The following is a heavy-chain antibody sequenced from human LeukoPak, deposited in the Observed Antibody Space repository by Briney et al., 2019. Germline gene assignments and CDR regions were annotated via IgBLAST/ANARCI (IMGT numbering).Heavy chain of an antibody. V-gene: IGHV3-23*01. D-gene: IGHD5-18*01. CDR2: ISGSGGST. CDR1: GFTVSSNY. CDR3: AKDHRYTFGSPYYFDY. Sequence: GGSLRLSCAASGFTVSSNYMNWVRQAPGKGLEWVSGISGSGGSTYYADSVKGRFTVSRDNSKNTLYLQMNSLRAEDTAVYYCAKDHRYTFGSPYYFDYWGQGTLVTVSS. J-gene: IGHJ4*02.